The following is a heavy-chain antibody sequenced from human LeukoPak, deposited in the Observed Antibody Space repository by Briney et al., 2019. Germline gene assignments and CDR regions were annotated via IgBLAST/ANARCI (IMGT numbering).Heavy chain of an antibody. CDR1: GFTFSNYA. Sequence: GRSLRLSCAASGFTFSNYAMSWVRQAPGKGLEWVSAMSGSGGMTYSADSVKGRFTISRDNSKNTLDMQMNSLRADDTAVYYCAKGPFFYYDSSGYNYYDLWGQGTLVTVSS. CDR3: AKGPFFYYDSSGYNYYDL. D-gene: IGHD3-22*01. J-gene: IGHJ4*02. CDR2: MSGSGGMT. V-gene: IGHV3-23*01.